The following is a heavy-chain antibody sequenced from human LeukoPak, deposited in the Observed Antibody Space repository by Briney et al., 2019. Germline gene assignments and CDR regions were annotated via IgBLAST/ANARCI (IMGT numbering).Heavy chain of an antibody. CDR1: GFTVSSNY. D-gene: IGHD3-9*01. CDR2: IYSGGST. CDR3: AKDSDDILTGYPPWKYRGIPYYFDY. Sequence: GGSLRLSCAASGFTVSSNYMSWVRQAPGKGLEWVSVIYSGGSTYYADSVKGRFTISRDNSKNTLYLQMNSLRAEDTAVYYCAKDSDDILTGYPPWKYRGIPYYFDYWGQGTLVTVSS. V-gene: IGHV3-53*05. J-gene: IGHJ4*02.